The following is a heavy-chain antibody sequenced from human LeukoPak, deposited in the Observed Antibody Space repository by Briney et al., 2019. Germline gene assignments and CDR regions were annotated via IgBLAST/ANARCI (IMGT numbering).Heavy chain of an antibody. CDR3: AAKGNGYSGSYVFAQ. J-gene: IGHJ4*02. CDR2: ISSDGSNN. Sequence: GRSLRLSCAASGFTFNSYAMHWVRQAPGKGLEWVAVISSDGSNNYYADSVKGRFTISRDNSKNTLDLQMNSLRVEDTAVYYCAAKGNGYSGSYVFAQWGQGTLVTVSS. D-gene: IGHD1-26*01. V-gene: IGHV3-30*14. CDR1: GFTFNSYA.